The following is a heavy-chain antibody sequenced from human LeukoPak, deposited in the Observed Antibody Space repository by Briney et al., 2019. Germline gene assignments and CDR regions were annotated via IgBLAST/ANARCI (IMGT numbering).Heavy chain of an antibody. CDR1: GFTFSTSA. CDR3: ARDPERYLRTGHYDY. V-gene: IGHV3-21*01. Sequence: GVSLRLSCAGSGFTFSTSATNWVRQVPGKGLEWVSSIDYDGSHIYYSASVKGRFSISRDNARDSVYLQMDSLRAEDTAVYYCARDPERYLRTGHYDYWGQGTLVIVSS. CDR2: IDYDGSHI. J-gene: IGHJ4*02. D-gene: IGHD3-10*02.